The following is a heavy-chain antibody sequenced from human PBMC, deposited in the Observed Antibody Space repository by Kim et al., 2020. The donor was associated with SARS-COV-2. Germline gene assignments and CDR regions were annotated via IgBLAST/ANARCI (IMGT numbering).Heavy chain of an antibody. Sequence: LKSRVTISVDTSKNQFSLKLSSVTAADTAVYYCAREAYNWNDDFQVAFDIWGQGTMVTVSS. D-gene: IGHD1-1*01. CDR3: AREAYNWNDDFQVAFDI. J-gene: IGHJ3*02. V-gene: IGHV4-30-2*05.